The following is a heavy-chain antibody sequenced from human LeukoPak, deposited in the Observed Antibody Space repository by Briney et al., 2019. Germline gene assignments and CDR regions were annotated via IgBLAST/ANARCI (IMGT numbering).Heavy chain of an antibody. CDR1: GFTFSDYN. CDR2: MSRSGNII. V-gene: IGHV3-48*01. Sequence: PGGSLRLSCATSGFTFSDYNMNWVRQVPGKGLESVSYMSRSGNIIYYADSVKGRFTISRDNAKNSLYLQMNSLRVEDTGVCYCARDVYYGSGSPRLDYWGQGTLVTVSS. CDR3: ARDVYYGSGSPRLDY. J-gene: IGHJ4*02. D-gene: IGHD3-10*01.